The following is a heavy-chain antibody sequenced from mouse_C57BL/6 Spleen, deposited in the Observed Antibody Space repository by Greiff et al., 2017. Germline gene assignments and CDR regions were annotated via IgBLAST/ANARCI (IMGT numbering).Heavy chain of an antibody. CDR2: IDPETGGT. D-gene: IGHD1-1*01. CDR1: GYTFTDYE. V-gene: IGHV1-15*01. Sequence: QVQLQQSGAELVRPGASVTLSCKASGYTFTDYEMHWVKQTPVHGLEWIGAIDPETGGTAYNQKFKGKAILTADKSSSTAYMELRSLTSEDSAVYYCTRWEGAVVATNYFDYWGQGTTLTVSS. J-gene: IGHJ2*01. CDR3: TRWEGAVVATNYFDY.